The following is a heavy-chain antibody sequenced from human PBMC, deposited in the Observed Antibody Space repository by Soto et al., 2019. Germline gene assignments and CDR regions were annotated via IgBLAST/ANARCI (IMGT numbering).Heavy chain of an antibody. Sequence: SETLSLTCTVSGGSISSYYWSWIRQPPGKGLEWIGYIYYSGSTNYNPSLKSRVTISVDTSKNQFSLKLSSVTAADTAVYYCARGRAPITIFGVVMSWFDPWGQGTLVTVSS. CDR2: IYYSGST. J-gene: IGHJ5*02. D-gene: IGHD3-3*01. CDR1: GGSISSYY. CDR3: ARGRAPITIFGVVMSWFDP. V-gene: IGHV4-59*01.